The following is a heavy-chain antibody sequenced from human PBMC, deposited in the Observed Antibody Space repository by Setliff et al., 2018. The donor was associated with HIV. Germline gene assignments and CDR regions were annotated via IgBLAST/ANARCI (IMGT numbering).Heavy chain of an antibody. D-gene: IGHD3-10*01. Sequence: SETLSLTCNVSGDSIGTGTHYWAWIRQPPGKGLAWIGSLYGHSSTYYTKSLRGRVTISADTSKNQFSLRLSSVTAADTALYYCARRSTVARGVDCFDLWGQGTQVTVSS. CDR3: ARRSTVARGVDCFDL. CDR2: LYGHSST. V-gene: IGHV4-39*01. CDR1: GDSIGTGTHY. J-gene: IGHJ4*02.